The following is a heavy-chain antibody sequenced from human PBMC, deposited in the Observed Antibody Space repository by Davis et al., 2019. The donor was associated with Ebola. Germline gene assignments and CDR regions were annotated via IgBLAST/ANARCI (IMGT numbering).Heavy chain of an antibody. CDR1: GFTLSGSA. J-gene: IGHJ4*02. Sequence: GSLRPSCAASGFTLSGSAMHWVRQASGKGLEWVGRIRSKANSYATAYAASVKGRFTIPRDDSKNTAYLQMNSLKTEDTAVYYCTSTLIVTNDDYWGQGTLVTVSS. CDR2: IRSKANSYAT. D-gene: IGHD1-26*01. V-gene: IGHV3-73*01. CDR3: TSTLIVTNDDY.